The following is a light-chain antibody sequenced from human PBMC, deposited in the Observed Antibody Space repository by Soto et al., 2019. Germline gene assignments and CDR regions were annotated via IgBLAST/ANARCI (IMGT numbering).Light chain of an antibody. CDR1: SSDVGGYNY. J-gene: IGLJ2*01. Sequence: QSALTQPRSVSGSPGQSVTISCTGTSSDVGGYNYVSWYQQHPGKAPKLMIYDVSKRPSGVPDRFSGSKSGNTASLTISGLQVEEEADYSCSSNAGSVVFGGGPKLPVL. V-gene: IGLV2-11*01. CDR3: SSNAGSVV. CDR2: DVS.